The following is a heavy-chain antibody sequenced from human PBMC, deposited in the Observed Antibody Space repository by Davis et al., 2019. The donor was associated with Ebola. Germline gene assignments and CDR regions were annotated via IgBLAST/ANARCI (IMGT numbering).Heavy chain of an antibody. CDR2: IYYSGST. CDR3: ARGRSSPRYYYYYMAV. D-gene: IGHD2-2*01. V-gene: IGHV4-59*01. Sequence: MPSETLSLTCTVSGGSISSYYWSWIRQHPGKRLEWIGYIYYSGSTNYNPSLKSRVTISVDTSKNQFSLKLSSVTAADTAVYYCARGRSSPRYYYYYMAVWGKGTTVTVSS. CDR1: GGSISSYY. J-gene: IGHJ6*03.